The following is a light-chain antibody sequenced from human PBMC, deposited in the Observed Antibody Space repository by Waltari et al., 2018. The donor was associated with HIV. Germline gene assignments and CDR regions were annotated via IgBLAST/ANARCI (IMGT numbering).Light chain of an antibody. CDR3: QQYGGSPPVT. CDR2: GAS. Sequence: EIVLTQSPGTLSLYPGERATLSCRASQRVSSGYLAWYQQKPGQAPRLLIYGASSRATGFPDRFSGSGSGTDFTLTISRLEPEDFAVYYCQQYGGSPPVTFGQGTKVEIK. CDR1: QRVSSGY. J-gene: IGKJ1*01. V-gene: IGKV3-20*01.